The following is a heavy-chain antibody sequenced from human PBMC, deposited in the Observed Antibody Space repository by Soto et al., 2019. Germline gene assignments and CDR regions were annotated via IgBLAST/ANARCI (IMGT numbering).Heavy chain of an antibody. CDR1: GGSISSGGYS. CDR3: ARGGSSSPYFDD. V-gene: IGHV4-30-2*01. Sequence: PSETLSLNCAVSGGSISSGGYSWSWSRQPPGKGLEWIGYIYHSGSTYYNPSLKSRVTISVDRSKNQFSLKLSSVTAADTAVHYCARGGSSSPYFDDWGQGTLVTVSS. J-gene: IGHJ4*02. D-gene: IGHD6-13*01. CDR2: IYHSGST.